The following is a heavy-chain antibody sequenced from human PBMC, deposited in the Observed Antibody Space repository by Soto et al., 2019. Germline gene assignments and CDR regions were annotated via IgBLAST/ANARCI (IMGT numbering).Heavy chain of an antibody. J-gene: IGHJ3*01. D-gene: IGHD2-21*02. CDR1: QHIFTDYY. Sequence: ASVKMSCNTSQHIFTDYYMHCVRQAPGQELGWMGRINPNSGGTNYAQKFQGRVTMTRDTSISTAYTELSSLRSEDTAVYYCTRSLNCGADWYRAFDFWGKGTMVTVSS. V-gene: IGHV1-2*06. CDR3: TRSLNCGADWYRAFDF. CDR2: INPNSGGT.